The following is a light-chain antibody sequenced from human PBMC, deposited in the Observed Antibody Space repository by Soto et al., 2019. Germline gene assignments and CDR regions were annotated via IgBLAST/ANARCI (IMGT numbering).Light chain of an antibody. CDR2: EVS. J-gene: IGLJ1*01. CDR1: SGDVGGYNY. V-gene: IGLV2-14*01. CDR3: SSYTSSSTLGYV. Sequence: QSALTQPASVSGSPGQSITISCTGTSGDVGGYNYVSWYQHHPGKAPKLMIYEVSNRPSGVSNRFSGPKSGNTASLIISGLQAEDEADYYCSSYTSSSTLGYVFGTGTKGTVL.